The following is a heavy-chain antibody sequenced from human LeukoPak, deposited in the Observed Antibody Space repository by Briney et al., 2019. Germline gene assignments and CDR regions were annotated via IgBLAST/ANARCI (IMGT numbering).Heavy chain of an antibody. CDR2: IWYDGSNK. Sequence: PGGSLRLSCAASGFTFSSYGMHWVRQAPGKGLEWVAVIWYDGSNKYYADSVKGRFTISRDNSKNTLYLQMNSLRAEDTAVYYCARDAVVVTATSYYFDYWGQGTLVTVSS. CDR3: ARDAVVVTATSYYFDY. V-gene: IGHV3-33*01. J-gene: IGHJ4*02. CDR1: GFTFSSYG. D-gene: IGHD2-21*02.